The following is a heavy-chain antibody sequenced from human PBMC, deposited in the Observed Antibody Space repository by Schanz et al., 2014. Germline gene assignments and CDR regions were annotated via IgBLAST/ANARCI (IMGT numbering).Heavy chain of an antibody. CDR1: GYTFTGHY. D-gene: IGHD6-13*01. J-gene: IGHJ6*02. V-gene: IGHV1-2*06. CDR2: INPNSGGT. CDR3: ARDGHSSNWRSYFFYGLDG. Sequence: QVQLVQSGAEVKKPGASVKVSCKASGYTFTGHYMHWVRQAPGQGLEWMGRINPNSGGTNYAQKFKGRVTMTWDTSTSTAYMELRRLRSDDTAIYYCARDGHSSNWRSYFFYGLDGWGQGTTVTVSS.